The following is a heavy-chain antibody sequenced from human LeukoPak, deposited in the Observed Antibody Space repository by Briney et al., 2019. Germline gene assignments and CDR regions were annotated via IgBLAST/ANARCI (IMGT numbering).Heavy chain of an antibody. Sequence: GGSLRLSCAASGFTFSSYAMSWVRQAPGKGLEWVSAISGSGGSTYYADSVKGRFTISRDNSKNTLYLQMNSLRAEDTAVYYCAKGAAIFRTELNYFDYWGQGTLVTVSS. CDR2: ISGSGGST. CDR3: AKGAAIFRTELNYFDY. CDR1: GFTFSSYA. J-gene: IGHJ4*02. V-gene: IGHV3-23*01. D-gene: IGHD1-26*01.